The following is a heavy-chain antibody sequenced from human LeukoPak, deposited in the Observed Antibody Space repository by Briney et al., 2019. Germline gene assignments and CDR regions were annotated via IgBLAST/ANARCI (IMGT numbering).Heavy chain of an antibody. Sequence: SETLSLTCTVSGASISSYYWSWIRQPPGKGLEWIGSIYYSGSTYYNPSLKSRVTISVDTSKNQFSLKLSSVTAADTAVYYCARHRIPAADDAFDIWGQGTMVTVSS. CDR2: IYYSGST. V-gene: IGHV4-59*05. J-gene: IGHJ3*02. CDR1: GASISSYY. CDR3: ARHRIPAADDAFDI. D-gene: IGHD6-13*01.